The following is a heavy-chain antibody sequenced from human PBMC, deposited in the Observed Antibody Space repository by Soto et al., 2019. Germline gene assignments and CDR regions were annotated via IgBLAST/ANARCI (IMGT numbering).Heavy chain of an antibody. D-gene: IGHD4-17*01. CDR2: IYYSGST. CDR1: GGSISSGGYY. J-gene: IGHJ4*02. V-gene: IGHV4-31*03. CDR3: ARSSHSTVTPFDY. Sequence: QVQLQESGPGLVKPSQTLSLTCTVSGGSISSGGYYWSWIRQHPGKGLEWIGYIYYSGSTYYNPSLQSRVTVSVDTSKNQFSLKLSSVPAADTAVYYCARSSHSTVTPFDYWGQGTLVTVSS.